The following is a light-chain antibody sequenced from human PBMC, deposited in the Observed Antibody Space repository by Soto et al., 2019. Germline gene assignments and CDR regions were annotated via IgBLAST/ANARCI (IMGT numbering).Light chain of an antibody. Sequence: QSVLTQPACVSGSPGQSITISCTGTTSDVGGYNYVSWYQQHPGKAPKLMIYDVSNWPSGIPSRFSGSKSGNTASLTISGLQPEDEADYYCSSYSGSSFVLFGGGTKLTVL. V-gene: IGLV2-14*01. CDR1: TSDVGGYNY. CDR2: DVS. CDR3: SSYSGSSFVL. J-gene: IGLJ2*01.